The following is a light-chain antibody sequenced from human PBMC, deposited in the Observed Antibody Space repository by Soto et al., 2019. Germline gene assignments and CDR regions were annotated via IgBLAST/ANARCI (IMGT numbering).Light chain of an antibody. V-gene: IGLV1-44*01. Sequence: QAVVTQPPSASGAPGQRVTISCSGSSSNIGSNSVSWYQQLPGTAPKLLIYDNSRRPSGVPDRFSGSKSGTSASLAVSGLQSEDEAEYYCAAWDDSLSGHVVFGGGTKLTVL. CDR2: DNS. J-gene: IGLJ2*01. CDR1: SSNIGSNS. CDR3: AAWDDSLSGHVV.